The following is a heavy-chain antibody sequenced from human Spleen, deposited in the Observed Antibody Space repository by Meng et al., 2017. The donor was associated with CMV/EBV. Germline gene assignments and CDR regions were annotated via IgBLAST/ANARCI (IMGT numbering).Heavy chain of an antibody. D-gene: IGHD3-9*01. J-gene: IGHJ4*02. Sequence: GGSLRLSCAASGFTFDDYAMHWVRQAPGKGLEWVSGISWNSGTIGYADSVKGRFTISRDNAKNSLYLQMNSLRAEDTALYYCAKDRYYDNLDYFDYWGQGTLVTVSS. CDR2: ISWNSGTI. CDR1: GFTFDDYA. CDR3: AKDRYYDNLDYFDY. V-gene: IGHV3-9*01.